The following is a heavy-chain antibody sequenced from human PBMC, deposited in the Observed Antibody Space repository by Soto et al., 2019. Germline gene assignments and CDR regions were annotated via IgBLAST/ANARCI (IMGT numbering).Heavy chain of an antibody. J-gene: IGHJ4*02. V-gene: IGHV1-46*01. D-gene: IGHD3-22*01. CDR3: ARGIYYSDSGGRVRY. Sequence: QVQLVQSGAEVKKPGASVKVSCKASGYTFISYYIHWVRQATGQGLEWMGLINPSDGSTTSLQKFQGRVTMTRDTSTSTVYMELSSLRSEDTAVDYCARGIYYSDSGGRVRYWGQGTLVTVSS. CDR1: GYTFISYY. CDR2: INPSDGST.